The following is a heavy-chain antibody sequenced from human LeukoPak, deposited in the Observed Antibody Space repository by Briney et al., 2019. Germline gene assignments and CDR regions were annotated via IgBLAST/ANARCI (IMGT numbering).Heavy chain of an antibody. Sequence: GGSLRLSCAASGFSFSSYWMHWVRQAPGKGLVWVSHIISDGSSASYADSVKGRFTISRDNAKNTLYLQMNSLRAEDTAVYYCAKDPRPLITMVRGAKALFDPWGQGTLVTVSS. V-gene: IGHV3-74*01. CDR2: IISDGSSA. J-gene: IGHJ5*02. D-gene: IGHD3-10*01. CDR1: GFSFSSYW. CDR3: AKDPRPLITMVRGAKALFDP.